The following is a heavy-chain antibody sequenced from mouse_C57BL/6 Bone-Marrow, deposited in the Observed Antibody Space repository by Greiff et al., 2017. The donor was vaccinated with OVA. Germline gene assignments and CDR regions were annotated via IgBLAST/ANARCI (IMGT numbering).Heavy chain of an antibody. Sequence: QVQLQQPGAELVKPGASVKVSCKASGYTFTSYCMHWVKQRPGQGLEWIGRIHPSDSDTNYKEKFKGKATMTVDTSSSTAYMQLSSLTSEASAVYDGAKGGLFAYRGQGTLVTVSA. J-gene: IGHJ3*01. V-gene: IGHV1-74*01. D-gene: IGHD1-1*02. CDR1: GYTFTSYC. CDR2: IHPSDSDT. CDR3: AKGGLFAY.